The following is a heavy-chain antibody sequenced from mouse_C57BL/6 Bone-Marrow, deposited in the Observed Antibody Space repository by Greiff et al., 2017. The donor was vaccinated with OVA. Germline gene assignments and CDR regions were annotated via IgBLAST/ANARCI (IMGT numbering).Heavy chain of an antibody. CDR1: GFTFSDFY. D-gene: IGHD2-5*01. CDR3: ARDEYSNYYAMDY. J-gene: IGHJ4*01. V-gene: IGHV7-1*01. Sequence: EVKVVESGGGLVQSGRSLRLSCATSGFTFSDFYMEWVRQAPGKGLEWIAASRNKANDYTTEYSATVKGRFIVTRDTSQSILYPQMNALRAEDTAIYYCARDEYSNYYAMDYWGQGTSVTVSS. CDR2: SRNKANDYTT.